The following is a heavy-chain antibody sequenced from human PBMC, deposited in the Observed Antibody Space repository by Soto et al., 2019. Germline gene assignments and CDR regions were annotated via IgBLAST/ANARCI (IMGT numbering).Heavy chain of an antibody. Sequence: QVQLQESGPGLVKPSGTLSLTCAVSGGSISSSNWWSWVRQPPGKGLEWIGEIYHSGSTNYNPSLKGRVTISVDKSKNQFSLKLSSVTAADTAVYYCARVMAVGGQMATIEGTFDYWGQGTLVTVSS. CDR2: IYHSGST. D-gene: IGHD5-12*01. V-gene: IGHV4-4*02. CDR3: ARVMAVGGQMATIEGTFDY. CDR1: GGSISSSNW. J-gene: IGHJ4*02.